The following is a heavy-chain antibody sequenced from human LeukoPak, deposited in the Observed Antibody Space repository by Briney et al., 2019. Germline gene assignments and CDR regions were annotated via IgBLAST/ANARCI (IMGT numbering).Heavy chain of an antibody. CDR2: ISSSSTTI. CDR1: GFTFSTYS. Sequence: GGSLRLSCAASGFTFSTYSMNWVRQAPGKGLEWVSYISSSSTTIYYADSVKGRFTISRDNSKNTLYLQMNSLRAEDTAVYYCAKTSMIEPLMADYFDYWGQGTLVTVSS. J-gene: IGHJ4*02. CDR3: AKTSMIEPLMADYFDY. D-gene: IGHD3-22*01. V-gene: IGHV3-48*01.